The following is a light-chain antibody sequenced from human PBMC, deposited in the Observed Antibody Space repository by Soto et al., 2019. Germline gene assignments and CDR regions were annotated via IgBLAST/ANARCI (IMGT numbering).Light chain of an antibody. V-gene: IGKV1-5*01. CDR2: DAS. CDR3: HQYKSYTPYT. J-gene: IGKJ2*01. Sequence: DIQMTQSPSALSASLGDRVTITYRASHSIDTWLAWYQQRPGKAPNLLIYDASSLASGVPSRFSGGGSGTEFTLTISNLQPDDFGTYYCHQYKSYTPYTIGQGTKVEIK. CDR1: HSIDTW.